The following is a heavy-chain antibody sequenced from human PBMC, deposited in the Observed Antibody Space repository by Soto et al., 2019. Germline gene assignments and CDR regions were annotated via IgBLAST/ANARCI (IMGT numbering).Heavy chain of an antibody. Sequence: ASVKVSCKASGYTFTSYYMHWVRQAPGQGLEWMGIINPSGGSTSYAQKFQGRVTMTRDTSTSTVYMELSSLRSEDTAVYCCAREVNRELVLAARPFDYWGQGTLVTVSS. CDR2: INPSGGST. V-gene: IGHV1-46*01. CDR3: AREVNRELVLAARPFDY. CDR1: GYTFTSYY. D-gene: IGHD6-6*01. J-gene: IGHJ4*02.